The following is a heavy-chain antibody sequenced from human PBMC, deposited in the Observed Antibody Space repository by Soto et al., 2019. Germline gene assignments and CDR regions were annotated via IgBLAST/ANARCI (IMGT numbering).Heavy chain of an antibody. CDR1: GGSISGYY. J-gene: IGHJ4*02. D-gene: IGHD6-13*01. CDR3: ARRSSSTKFDY. Sequence: SETLSLTCTVSGGSISGYYWSWIRQPPGKGLEWIGYIYYSGSTNYNPSLKSRVTISVDTSENQISLKLSSVTAADTAVYYCARRSSSTKFDYWGQGTLVTVSS. CDR2: IYYSGST. V-gene: IGHV4-59*08.